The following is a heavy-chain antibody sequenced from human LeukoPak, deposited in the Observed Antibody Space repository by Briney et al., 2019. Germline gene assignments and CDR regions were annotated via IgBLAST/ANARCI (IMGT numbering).Heavy chain of an antibody. Sequence: GGSLRLSCAASGFTFSSYAMSWVRQAPGKGLEWVSAISGSGGSTYYADSVKGRFTISRDNSKNTLYLQMNSLRAEDTAVYYCARARGVPSWFDPWGQGTLVTVSS. J-gene: IGHJ5*02. CDR2: ISGSGGST. D-gene: IGHD3-10*01. CDR3: ARARGVPSWFDP. CDR1: GFTFSSYA. V-gene: IGHV3-23*01.